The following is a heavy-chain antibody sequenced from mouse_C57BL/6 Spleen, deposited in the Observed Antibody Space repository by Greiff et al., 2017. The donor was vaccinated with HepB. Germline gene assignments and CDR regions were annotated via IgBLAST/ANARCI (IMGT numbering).Heavy chain of an antibody. Sequence: VQLQQSGAELVKPGASVKISCKASGYAFSSYWMNWVKQRPGKGLEWIGQIYPGDGDTNYNGKFKGKATLTADKSSSTAYMQLSSLTSEDSAVYFGARWAYGRDAMDYWGQGTSVTVSS. D-gene: IGHD6-5*01. V-gene: IGHV1-80*01. J-gene: IGHJ4*01. CDR1: GYAFSSYW. CDR2: IYPGDGDT. CDR3: ARWAYGRDAMDY.